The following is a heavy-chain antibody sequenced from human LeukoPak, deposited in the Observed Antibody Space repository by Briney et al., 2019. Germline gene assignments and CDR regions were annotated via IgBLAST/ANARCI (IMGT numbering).Heavy chain of an antibody. CDR1: GLTFSSHW. Sequence: PGGSLRLSCAASGLTFSSHWMHWVRQAPGKGLVWVSRITNDGSSTTYADSVKGRFTISRDNAKNMLYLQVNSLRAEDTAVYYCARRGSSGSSLGDYFDYWGQGTLVTVSS. CDR2: ITNDGSST. D-gene: IGHD1-26*01. CDR3: ARRGSSGSSLGDYFDY. J-gene: IGHJ4*02. V-gene: IGHV3-74*01.